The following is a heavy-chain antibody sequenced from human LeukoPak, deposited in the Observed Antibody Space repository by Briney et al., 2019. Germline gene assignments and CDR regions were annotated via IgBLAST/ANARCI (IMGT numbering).Heavy chain of an antibody. CDR3: AKGTGSGWSYFDY. J-gene: IGHJ4*02. CDR1: GFTFSNYA. V-gene: IGHV3-23*01. D-gene: IGHD6-25*01. Sequence: PGGSLRLSCAASGFTFSNYAMSWVRQAPGKGLEWVSVISGSGDSTYHADSVKGRFIISRDDSQSTVYLQMDSLRAEDTAVYYCAKGTGSGWSYFDYWGQGTLVTVSS. CDR2: ISGSGDST.